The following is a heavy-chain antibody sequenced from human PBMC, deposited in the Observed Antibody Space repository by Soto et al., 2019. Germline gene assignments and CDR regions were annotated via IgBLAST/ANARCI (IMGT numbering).Heavy chain of an antibody. CDR3: TRDASRDSTARGWFNP. J-gene: IGHJ5*02. D-gene: IGHD3-10*01. V-gene: IGHV3-21*01. CDR2: ISSNSAYI. CDR1: GFTFRSLT. Sequence: PAWSLRLSCSSSGFTFRSLTMNGVRRAPGKGLEWVSTISSNSAYIYYTDALRGRFTISRDNAKNSLHLQMTSLTAEDTAVYYCTRDASRDSTARGWFNPSGPGTLVTVSS.